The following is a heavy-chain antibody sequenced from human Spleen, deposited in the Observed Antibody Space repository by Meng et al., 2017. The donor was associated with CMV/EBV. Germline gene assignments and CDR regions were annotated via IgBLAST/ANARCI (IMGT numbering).Heavy chain of an antibody. CDR2: IIPIFGTA. Sequence: SCKASGGTFSSYAISWMRQAPGQGLEWMGGIIPIFGTANYAQKFQGRVTITTDESTSTAYMELSSLRSEDTAVYYCASGAVAVYYFDYWGQGTLVTVSS. CDR1: GGTFSSYA. D-gene: IGHD6-19*01. J-gene: IGHJ4*02. V-gene: IGHV1-69*05. CDR3: ASGAVAVYYFDY.